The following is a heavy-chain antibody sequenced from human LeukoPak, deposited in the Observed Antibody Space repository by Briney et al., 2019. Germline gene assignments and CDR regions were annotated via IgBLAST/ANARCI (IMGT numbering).Heavy chain of an antibody. CDR2: IIPMFGEA. CDR1: GGTFRNYA. CDR3: ASIGSTYCYDSSDYYSNY. J-gene: IGHJ4*02. V-gene: IGHV1-69*01. D-gene: IGHD3-22*01. Sequence: ASVKVSCKASGGTFRNYAVSWVRQAPGQGLEWMGGIIPMFGEAHYAQKFQGRVTITADESTSTAYMELSSLRSEDTAVYYCASIGSTYCYDSSDYYSNYWGQGTLVTVSS.